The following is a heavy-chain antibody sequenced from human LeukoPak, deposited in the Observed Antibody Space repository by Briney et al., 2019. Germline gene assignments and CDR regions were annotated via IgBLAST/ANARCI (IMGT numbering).Heavy chain of an antibody. J-gene: IGHJ4*02. D-gene: IGHD2-15*01. V-gene: IGHV3-23*01. CDR1: GFTFSSYA. CDR2: ISGSGGST. Sequence: PGGSLRLSCAASGFTFSSYAMSWVRQAPGKGLEWVSAISGSGGSTYYADSVKGRFTISRDNSKNTLYLQMNSLRAEDTAVYYCAEGRGIVVGVAALFDYWGKGTLVTVSS. CDR3: AEGRGIVVGVAALFDY.